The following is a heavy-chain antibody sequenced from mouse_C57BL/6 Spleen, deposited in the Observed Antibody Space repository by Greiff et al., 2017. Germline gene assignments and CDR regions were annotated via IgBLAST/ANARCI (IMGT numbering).Heavy chain of an antibody. V-gene: IGHV1-52*01. Sequence: VQLQQPGAELVRPGSSVKLSCKASGYTFTSYWMHWVKQRPIQGLEWIGNIDPSDSETHYNQKFKDKATVTVDKSSSTAYMQLSSLTSEDSAVYDCARTEADGDYDYWGQGATLTVSS. J-gene: IGHJ2*01. CDR3: ARTEADGDYDY. CDR1: GYTFTSYW. CDR2: IDPSDSET.